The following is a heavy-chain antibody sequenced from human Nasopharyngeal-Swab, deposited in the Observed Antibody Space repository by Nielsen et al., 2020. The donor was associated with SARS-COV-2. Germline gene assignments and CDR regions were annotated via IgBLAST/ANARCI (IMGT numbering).Heavy chain of an antibody. CDR1: GFTFDDYA. CDR2: ISWNSGSI. CDR3: AKDIMVYGDYVGAFDI. J-gene: IGHJ3*02. D-gene: IGHD4-17*01. V-gene: IGHV3-9*01. Sequence: GGSLRLSCAASGFTFDDYAMHWVRQAPGKGLEWVSGISWNSGSIGYADSVKGRFTISRDNAKNSLYLQMNSLRAEDTALYYCAKDIMVYGDYVGAFDIWGQGIMVTVSS.